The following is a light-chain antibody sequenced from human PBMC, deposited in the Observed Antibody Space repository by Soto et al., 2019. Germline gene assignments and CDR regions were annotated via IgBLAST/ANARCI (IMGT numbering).Light chain of an antibody. J-gene: IGLJ1*01. CDR3: SSFTNTITRYA. Sequence: QSVLTQPASVSGSPGQSITLSCTGTSSDVGGYNYVSWFQHHPGKAPKLIIYEVSYRPSGVSARFSGSKSGDTASLTISGLQAEDEADYYCSSFTNTITRYAFGTGTKLTVL. CDR2: EVS. V-gene: IGLV2-14*01. CDR1: SSDVGGYNY.